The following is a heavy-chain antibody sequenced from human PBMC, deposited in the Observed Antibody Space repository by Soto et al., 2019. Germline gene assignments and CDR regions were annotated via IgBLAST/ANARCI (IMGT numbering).Heavy chain of an antibody. J-gene: IGHJ6*02. CDR2: IFHNGNT. CDR1: GGSISSSNC. V-gene: IGHV4-4*02. CDR3: ASRTYAMDV. Sequence: QVQLQESGPGLVKPSGTLSLTCAVSGGSISSSNCWRWVRQPPGKGLEWIGEIFHNGNTSSNPSLTGRVTMSVDKSKNQFSLNLNSVPAADTAVYYCASRTYAMDVWGQGTTVTVSS.